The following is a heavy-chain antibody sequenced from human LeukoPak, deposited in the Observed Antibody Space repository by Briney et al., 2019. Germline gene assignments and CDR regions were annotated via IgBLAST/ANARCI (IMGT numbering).Heavy chain of an antibody. Sequence: SETLSLTCAVHGGSFSGYYWSWIRQPPGKGLEWIGEINHSGSTNYNPSLKSRVTISVDTSKNQFSLKLSSVTAADTAVYYCARDPSSFAGWYDYWGQGTLVTVSS. J-gene: IGHJ4*02. CDR3: ARDPSSFAGWYDY. D-gene: IGHD2-15*01. V-gene: IGHV4-34*01. CDR1: GGSFSGYY. CDR2: INHSGST.